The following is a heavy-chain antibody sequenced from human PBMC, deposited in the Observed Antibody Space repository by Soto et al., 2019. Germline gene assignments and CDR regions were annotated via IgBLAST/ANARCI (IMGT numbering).Heavy chain of an antibody. CDR2: INPSGAST. CDR3: ARDLHGDPYY. D-gene: IGHD4-17*01. CDR1: GYTFTNYY. J-gene: IGHJ4*02. Sequence: ASVKVSCKASGYTFTNYYMHWVRQAPGQGLEWMGLINPSGASTLYAQKFQGRVTMTRDTSTSTDYMGLSSLTSEDTAVYYCARDLHGDPYYWGQGTLVTVSS. V-gene: IGHV1-46*01.